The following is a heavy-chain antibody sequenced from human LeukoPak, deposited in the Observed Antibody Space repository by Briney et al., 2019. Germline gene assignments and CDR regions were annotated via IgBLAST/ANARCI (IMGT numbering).Heavy chain of an antibody. D-gene: IGHD3-22*01. CDR3: ARASYSYDINGWVPFDY. CDR2: INYSGST. CDR1: GGSTSSYY. V-gene: IGHV4-59*01. J-gene: IGHJ4*02. Sequence: SETLSLTCTVSGGSTSSYYWSWIRQPPGKGLEWIGYINYSGSTNYNPSLKSRVTISVDTSKNQFSLKLSSVTAADTAVYYCARASYSYDINGWVPFDYWGQGTLVTVSS.